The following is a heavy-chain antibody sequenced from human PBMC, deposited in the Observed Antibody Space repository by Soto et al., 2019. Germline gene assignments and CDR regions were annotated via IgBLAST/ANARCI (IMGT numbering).Heavy chain of an antibody. CDR1: GFTFSNFD. D-gene: IGHD3-3*01. Sequence: GGSLRLSCAASGFTFSNFDINWVRQAPGKGLEWVSYISSRSSTIYYADNVKGRFTISRDNAKNSLYLQMNSLRAEDKAVYYCARGHDFLSGYYQTPPKYYYYYGMDVWGQGTTVTVSS. J-gene: IGHJ6*02. CDR3: ARGHDFLSGYYQTPPKYYYYYGMDV. CDR2: ISSRSSTI. V-gene: IGHV3-48*01.